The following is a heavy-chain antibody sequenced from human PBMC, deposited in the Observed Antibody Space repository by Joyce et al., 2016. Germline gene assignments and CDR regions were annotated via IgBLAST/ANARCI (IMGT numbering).Heavy chain of an antibody. V-gene: IGHV4-59*02. CDR3: ARDGGYYFDY. CDR1: GDSVTSLF. D-gene: IGHD3-16*01. CDR2: ISSTGST. J-gene: IGHJ4*02. Sequence: QVHLQESGPGLVKPSETLSLTCTVSGDSVTSLFWNWIRQPPGKGLEWVAHISSTGSTKYNPSLKGRATISLDAPRNQFSLKLTSGTAADTAIYYCARDGGYYFDYWGQGTLVAVSS.